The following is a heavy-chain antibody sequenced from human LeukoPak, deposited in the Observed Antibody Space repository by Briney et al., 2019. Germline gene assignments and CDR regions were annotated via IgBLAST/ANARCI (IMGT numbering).Heavy chain of an antibody. CDR2: ISNSGNT. CDR1: GGSISSSSYY. CDR3: ARRGERGRFDY. Sequence: SETLSLTCTVSGGSISSSSYYWGWIRQPPGKGLGWIGSISNSGNTDYNPSLKNRVTISADTSKSQFSLKLSSVTAADTAVYYCARRGERGRFDYWGQGTLVTVSS. V-gene: IGHV4-39*07. J-gene: IGHJ4*02. D-gene: IGHD3-10*01.